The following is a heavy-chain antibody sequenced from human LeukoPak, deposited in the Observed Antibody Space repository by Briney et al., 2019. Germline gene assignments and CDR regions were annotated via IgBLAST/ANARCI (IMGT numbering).Heavy chain of an antibody. CDR1: GGSISSYY. CDR2: IYYSGST. V-gene: IGHV4-59*01. Sequence: SETLSLTCTVSGGSISSYYWSWIRQPPGKGLEWIGYIYYSGSTNYNPSLKSRVTISVDTSKNQFSLKLISVTAADTAVYYCARTPRGEFSDYWGQGTLVTVSS. CDR3: ARTPRGEFSDY. D-gene: IGHD3-16*01. J-gene: IGHJ4*02.